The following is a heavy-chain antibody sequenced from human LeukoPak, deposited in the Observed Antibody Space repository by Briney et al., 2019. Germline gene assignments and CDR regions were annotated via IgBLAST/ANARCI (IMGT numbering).Heavy chain of an antibody. CDR2: INPNTGDT. Sequence: GASVKVSCKATGYTFTSYAMNWVRQAPGQGLEWMGWINPNTGDTNYVQKFQGRVTMTSNTSITTAYMQMTRLRSDDTAIYYCARERISRFDSWGQGTLVTVSS. CDR1: GYTFTSYA. J-gene: IGHJ4*02. D-gene: IGHD2/OR15-2a*01. V-gene: IGHV1-2*02. CDR3: ARERISRFDS.